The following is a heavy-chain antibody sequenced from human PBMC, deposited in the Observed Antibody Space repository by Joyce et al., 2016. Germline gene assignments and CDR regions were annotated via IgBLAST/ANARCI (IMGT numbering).Heavy chain of an antibody. Sequence: QLHLQESGPGLVRPSETLSLTCTVSGGSISRTSTYWGWIRQPPGKGLEWIGNLYFNGDTYYNSSLKSRVSISMDTSRNQFSLKLSSVTAADTAVYFCARAGGYTYGPREGPFFDYWGQGTLVTVSS. CDR3: ARAGGYTYGPREGPFFDY. CDR2: LYFNGDT. V-gene: IGHV4-39*07. J-gene: IGHJ4*02. CDR1: GGSISRTSTY. D-gene: IGHD5-18*01.